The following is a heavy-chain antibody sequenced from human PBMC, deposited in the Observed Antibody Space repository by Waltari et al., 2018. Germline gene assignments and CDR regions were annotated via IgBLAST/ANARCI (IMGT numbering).Heavy chain of an antibody. J-gene: IGHJ4*02. V-gene: IGHV4-39*01. CDR3: ARVRVQQWLVRGTYFDY. CDR2: IYYSGST. D-gene: IGHD6-19*01. CDR1: GGSISSSSYY. Sequence: QLQLQESGPGLVKPSETLSLTCPVSGGSISSSSYYWGWIRQPPGKGLEWIGSIYYSGSTYYNPSLKSRVTISVDTSKNQFSLKLSSVTAADTAVYYCARVRVQQWLVRGTYFDYWGQGTLVTVSS.